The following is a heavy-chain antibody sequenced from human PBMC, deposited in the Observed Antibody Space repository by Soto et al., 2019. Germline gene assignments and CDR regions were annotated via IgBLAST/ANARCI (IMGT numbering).Heavy chain of an antibody. CDR2: IIPIFGTA. J-gene: IGHJ4*02. D-gene: IGHD3-22*01. Sequence: SVKVSCKASGGTFSSYAISWVRQAPGQGLEWMGGIIPIFGTANYAQKFQGRVTITADESTSTAYMELSSLRSEDTAVYYCARDLLTPYYYDSSGCDFDYWGQGTLVTVSS. CDR3: ARDLLTPYYYDSSGCDFDY. V-gene: IGHV1-69*13. CDR1: GGTFSSYA.